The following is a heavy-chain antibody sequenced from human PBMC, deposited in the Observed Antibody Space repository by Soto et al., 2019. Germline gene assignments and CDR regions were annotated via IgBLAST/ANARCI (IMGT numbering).Heavy chain of an antibody. CDR3: TRTYSSSWYEWYYYGMDV. V-gene: IGHV3-73*01. J-gene: IGHJ6*02. Sequence: EVQLVESGGGLVQPGGSLKLSCAASGFTFSGSAMHWVRQASGKGLEWVGRIRSKANSYATAYAASVKGRFTISRDDSKNTAYLQMNSLKTEDTAVYYCTRTYSSSWYEWYYYGMDVWGQGTTVTVSS. D-gene: IGHD6-13*01. CDR2: IRSKANSYAT. CDR1: GFTFSGSA.